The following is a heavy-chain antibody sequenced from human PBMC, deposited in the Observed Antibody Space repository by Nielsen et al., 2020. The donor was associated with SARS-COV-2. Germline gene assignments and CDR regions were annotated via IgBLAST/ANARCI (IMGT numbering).Heavy chain of an antibody. D-gene: IGHD5-18*01. J-gene: IGHJ6*02. V-gene: IGHV3-7*01. CDR3: ARDMGYSYGSYNYYYGMDV. Sequence: GESLKISCAASGFTFSSYWMSWVRQAPGKGLEWVANIKQDGSEKYYVGSVKGRFTISRDNAKNSLYLQMNSLRAEDTAVYYCARDMGYSYGSYNYYYGMDVWGQGTTVTVSS. CDR1: GFTFSSYW. CDR2: IKQDGSEK.